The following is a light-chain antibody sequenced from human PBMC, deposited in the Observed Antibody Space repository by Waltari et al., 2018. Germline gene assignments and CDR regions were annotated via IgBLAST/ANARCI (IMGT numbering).Light chain of an antibody. CDR2: EGS. Sequence: QSALTQPASVSGSPGQSITISCTGTSSDVGSYNLVSWYQQHPGKAPKLMIYEGSKRPTGVSNRFSRAKSGKTASLTISVRQAEDEADYYCCSYAAWVFGGGTTLPVL. CDR3: CSYAAWV. V-gene: IGLV2-23*01. J-gene: IGLJ3*02. CDR1: SSDVGSYNL.